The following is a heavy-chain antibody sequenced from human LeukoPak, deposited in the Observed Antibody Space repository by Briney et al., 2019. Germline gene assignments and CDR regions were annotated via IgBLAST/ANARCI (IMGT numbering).Heavy chain of an antibody. V-gene: IGHV4-39*01. J-gene: IGHJ4*02. D-gene: IGHD2-2*01. CDR2: IYYSGST. CDR3: ASRYCSSTSCYYFDY. CDR1: GGSISSSSYY. Sequence: SETLSLTCTVSGGSISSSSYYWGWLRQPPGQGLEWIGSIYYSGSTYYNPSLKSRVTISVDTSKNQFSLKLSSVTAADTAVYYCASRYCSSTSCYYFDYWGQGTLVTVSS.